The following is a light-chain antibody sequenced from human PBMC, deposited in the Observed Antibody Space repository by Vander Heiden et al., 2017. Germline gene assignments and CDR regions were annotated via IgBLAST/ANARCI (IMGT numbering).Light chain of an antibody. V-gene: IGKV1-5*03. CDR3: QQYESYPLT. J-gene: IGKJ4*01. CDR1: QTINSW. Sequence: DIQLNQSPSTLSASVGDRVTITCRASQTINSWLAWYQQKPGKAPNFLIHKASSLESGVPSRFSGSGSGTEFTLTISSLQPDDFATYYCQQYESYPLTFGGGTKVEIK. CDR2: KAS.